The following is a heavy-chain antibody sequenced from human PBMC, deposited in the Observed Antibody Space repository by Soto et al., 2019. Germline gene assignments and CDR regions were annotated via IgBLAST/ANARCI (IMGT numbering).Heavy chain of an antibody. Sequence: GGSLRLSCAASGFTFSSYAMHWVRQAPGKGLEYVSAISSNGGSTYYANSVKGRFIISRDNSKNTLYLQMGSLRAEDMAVYYCARDGDYDSSGYSDYWGQGTLVTVSS. CDR3: ARDGDYDSSGYSDY. CDR1: GFTFSSYA. V-gene: IGHV3-64*01. J-gene: IGHJ4*02. CDR2: ISSNGGST. D-gene: IGHD3-22*01.